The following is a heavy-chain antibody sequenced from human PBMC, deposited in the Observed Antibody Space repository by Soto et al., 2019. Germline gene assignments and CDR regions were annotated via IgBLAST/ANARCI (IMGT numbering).Heavy chain of an antibody. CDR1: GFTFSSCA. D-gene: IGHD1-26*01. V-gene: IGHV3-30-3*01. Sequence: QVQLVESGGGVVQPGRSLRLSCAASGFTFSSCAMHWVRQAPGKGLEWVAVISYDGSNKYYADSVKGRFTISRDNSKNTLYLQMNSLRAEDTAVYYCARDPSGSFRIWVQGTLVTVSS. CDR2: ISYDGSNK. CDR3: ARDPSGSFRI. J-gene: IGHJ4*02.